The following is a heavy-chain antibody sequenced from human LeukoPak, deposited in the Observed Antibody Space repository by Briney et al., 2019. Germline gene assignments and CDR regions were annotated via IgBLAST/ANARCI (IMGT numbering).Heavy chain of an antibody. CDR1: GGSISSSNW. CDR2: IYHSGST. D-gene: IGHD3-22*01. Sequence: KASGTLSLTCAVSGGSISSSNWWSWVRQPPGKGLEWIGEIYHSGSTNYNPSLKSRVTISVDKSKNQFSLKLSSVTAADTAVYYCARDMYYYDSSGYYRFDPWGQGTLVTVSS. J-gene: IGHJ5*02. CDR3: ARDMYYYDSSGYYRFDP. V-gene: IGHV4-4*02.